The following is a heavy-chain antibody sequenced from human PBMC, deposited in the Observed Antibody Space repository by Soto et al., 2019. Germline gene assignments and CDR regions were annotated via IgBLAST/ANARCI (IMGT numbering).Heavy chain of an antibody. Sequence: PGGSLRLSCAASGFTFSNSWMSWVRQAPGKGLEWVADINPVESEKCYVDSVKGRFTVSRDNAKNSLYLQMNSLRVEDTALYYCARDPAWGSLDYWGLGTLVTVSS. D-gene: IGHD7-27*01. V-gene: IGHV3-7*01. CDR1: GFTFSNSW. CDR3: ARDPAWGSLDY. CDR2: INPVESEK. J-gene: IGHJ4*02.